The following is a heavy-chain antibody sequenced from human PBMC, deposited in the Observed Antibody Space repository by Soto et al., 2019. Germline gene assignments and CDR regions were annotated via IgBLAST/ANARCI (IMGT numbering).Heavy chain of an antibody. D-gene: IGHD3-16*01. CDR2: INHSGSA. V-gene: IGHV4-34*01. CDR3: ARAWGGVPDY. Sequence: QVQLQQGGAGLLKPSETLSLTCAVYGGSFSGYYWSWIRQPPGKGLEWIGEINHSGSANYNPSIKSRVTISVDTSKNQFSPKLSSVAAAHTAVYYFARAWGGVPDYWGQGTLVTVSS. J-gene: IGHJ4*02. CDR1: GGSFSGYY.